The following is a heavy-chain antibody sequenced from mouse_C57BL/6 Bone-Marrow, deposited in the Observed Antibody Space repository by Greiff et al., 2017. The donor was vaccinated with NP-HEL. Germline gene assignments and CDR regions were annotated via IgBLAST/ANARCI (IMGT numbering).Heavy chain of an antibody. Sequence: QVQLQQPGAELVRPGTSVKLSCKASGYTFTSYWMHWVKQRPGQGLEWIGVIDPSDSYTNYNQKFKGKATLTVDTSSSTAYMQLSSLTSEDSAVYYCARLPGYWGQGTTLTVSS. CDR2: IDPSDSYT. J-gene: IGHJ2*01. CDR1: GYTFTSYW. V-gene: IGHV1-59*01. CDR3: ARLPGY.